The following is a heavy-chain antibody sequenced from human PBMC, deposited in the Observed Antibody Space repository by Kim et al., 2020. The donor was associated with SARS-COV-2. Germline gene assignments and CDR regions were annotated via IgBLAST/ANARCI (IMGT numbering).Heavy chain of an antibody. Sequence: YADSVKGRLTISRDNAKNSLYLQMNSLRAEDTAVYYCASLTIFGVVPRDYWGQGTLVTVSS. D-gene: IGHD3-3*01. V-gene: IGHV3-48*03. J-gene: IGHJ4*02. CDR3: ASLTIFGVVPRDY.